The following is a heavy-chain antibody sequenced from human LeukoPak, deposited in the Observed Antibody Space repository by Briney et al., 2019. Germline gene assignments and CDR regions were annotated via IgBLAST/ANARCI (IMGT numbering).Heavy chain of an antibody. J-gene: IGHJ4*02. V-gene: IGHV1-46*01. CDR2: INPSGGST. D-gene: IGHD1-26*01. CDR1: GSTFTSYY. CDR3: ARGSVGFYDY. Sequence: ASVKVSCKASGSTFTSYYMHGVRQAPGQGLEWMGIINPSGGSTSYAQKFQGRVTMTRDMSTSTVYMELSSLRSEDTAVYYCARGSVGFYDYWGQGTLVTVSS.